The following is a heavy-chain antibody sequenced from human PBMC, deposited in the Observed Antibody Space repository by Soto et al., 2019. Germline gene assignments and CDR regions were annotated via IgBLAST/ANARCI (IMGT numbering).Heavy chain of an antibody. D-gene: IGHD3-3*01. CDR3: ARHTILGVVPTSPHSYCYVMDV. CDR1: GYSFSSYW. CDR2: IHPGASDI. Sequence: EVQLVQSGAEVKKPGESLKISCKGSGYSFSSYWIGWVRQMPGKGLEWMGIIHPGASDIRYSPSFQGQVTIAADKSIHTAYLQWSSLKASDTAMYDWARHTILGVVPTSPHSYCYVMDVWGQGTTVTVSS. V-gene: IGHV5-51*01. J-gene: IGHJ6*02.